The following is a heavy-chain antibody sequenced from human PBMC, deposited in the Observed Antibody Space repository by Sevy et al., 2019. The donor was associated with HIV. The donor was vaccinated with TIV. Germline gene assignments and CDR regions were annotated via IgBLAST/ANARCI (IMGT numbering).Heavy chain of an antibody. V-gene: IGHV3-23*01. J-gene: IGHJ4*02. CDR3: AKGESVQLWLLLDY. CDR2: ISNSGSHT. Sequence: GGSLRLSCAASGFTFSSYAMSWVRQAPGKGLEWVSSISNSGSHTYYADSVKGRFTISEDNSKNTLYLQVIRLRAEHTAVYYCAKGESVQLWLLLDYWGQGTLVTVSS. CDR1: GFTFSSYA. D-gene: IGHD5-18*01.